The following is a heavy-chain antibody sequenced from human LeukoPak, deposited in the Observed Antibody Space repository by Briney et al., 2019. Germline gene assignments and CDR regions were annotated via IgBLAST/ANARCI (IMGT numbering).Heavy chain of an antibody. V-gene: IGHV3-9*01. CDR2: ISWNSGSI. CDR3: ATVDAFDI. CDR1: GFTFDDYA. Sequence: GGSLRVSCAASGFTFDDYAMHWVRQAPGNGLEWVSGISWNSGSIGYADSVKGRFTISRDNAKNSLYLQMNSLRAEDTALYYCATVDAFDIWGQGTMVTVSS. J-gene: IGHJ3*02.